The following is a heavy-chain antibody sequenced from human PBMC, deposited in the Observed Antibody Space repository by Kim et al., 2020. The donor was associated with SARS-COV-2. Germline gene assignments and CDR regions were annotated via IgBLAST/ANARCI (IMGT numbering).Heavy chain of an antibody. J-gene: IGHJ4*02. Sequence: ASVKVSCKASGYTFINYYIHWVRQAPGQGLEWMGRINPNSGGTDPAQKFRGRVTMTRDTSISTAYMDLDRLTSDDTAMYYCARLITGGHYGDHNDYWGQGTLVTVSS. V-gene: IGHV1-2*06. D-gene: IGHD4-17*01. CDR3: ARLITGGHYGDHNDY. CDR2: INPNSGGT. CDR1: GYTFINYY.